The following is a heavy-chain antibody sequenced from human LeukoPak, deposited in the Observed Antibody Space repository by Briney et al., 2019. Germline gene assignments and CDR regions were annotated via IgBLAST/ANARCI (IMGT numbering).Heavy chain of an antibody. CDR3: ARGPALYCTSSSCLDGVD. Sequence: GGSLRLSCAASGFTFSDYAMNWVRQAPGKGLEWVSSISSGGSYISYADSVKGRFTVSRDNAKDSLFLQMRSLRDEDTAVYYCARGPALYCTSSSCLDGVDWGQGTLVTVSS. V-gene: IGHV3-21*01. D-gene: IGHD2-2*01. J-gene: IGHJ4*02. CDR2: ISSGGSYI. CDR1: GFTFSDYA.